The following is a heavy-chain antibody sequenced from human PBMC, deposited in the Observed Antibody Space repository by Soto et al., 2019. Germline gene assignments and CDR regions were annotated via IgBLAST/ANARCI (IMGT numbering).Heavy chain of an antibody. CDR3: ATKLTPRTFHPIY. J-gene: IGHJ4*02. CDR2: ISGSGGST. Sequence: PGKGLEWVSAISGSGGSTYYADSVKGRFTISRDNSKNTLYLQMNSLRAEDTAVYYCATKLTPRTFHPIYRGQGTL. V-gene: IGHV3-23*01. D-gene: IGHD2-8*01.